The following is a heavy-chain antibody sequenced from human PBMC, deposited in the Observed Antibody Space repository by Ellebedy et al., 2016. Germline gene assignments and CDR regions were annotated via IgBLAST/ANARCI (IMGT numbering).Heavy chain of an antibody. J-gene: IGHJ4*02. CDR1: GFSLNTNRVV. V-gene: IGHV2-5*01. CDR3: ARTDGNSATYYVFDN. Sequence: SGPTLVKPTQTLTLTCTFSGFSLNTNRVVVGWVRQPPGKALEWLAFIYGNDDQRYSPSLRSRLTIARDTSKDQVVLTMTNMDPVDTGTYYCARTDGNSATYYVFDNWGQGTLVSVSS. D-gene: IGHD1-26*01. CDR2: IYGNDDQ.